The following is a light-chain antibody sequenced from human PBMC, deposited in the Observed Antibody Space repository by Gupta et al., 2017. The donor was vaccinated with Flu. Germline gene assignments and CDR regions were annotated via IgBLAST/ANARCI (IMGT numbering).Light chain of an antibody. J-gene: IGLJ3*02. CDR3: HSPDSSGLWV. V-gene: IGLV3-25*03. Sequence: PGQTAKITCSGDAWSQKFTDWYQQKAGRPLLWGMYKDTGRPAGIPGRFSGSSAATTATLTITGDPAEDAADYYCHSPDSSGLWVFGGGTRLTVL. CDR2: KDT. CDR1: AWSQKF.